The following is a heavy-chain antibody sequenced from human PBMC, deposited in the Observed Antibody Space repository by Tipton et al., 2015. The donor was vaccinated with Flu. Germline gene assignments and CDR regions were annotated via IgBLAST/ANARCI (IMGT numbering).Heavy chain of an antibody. J-gene: IGHJ5*02. V-gene: IGHV4-59*08. D-gene: IGHD1-1*01. CDR3: ARAGANSWNRAWFDP. CDR1: GGSIGKYY. Sequence: TLSLTCTISGGSIGKYYWSWIRQPPGKGLEWIGYVYYTGSTNYNPSLKSRVTVSVDTSKNQFSMHLRSLTDADTAVYYCARAGANSWNRAWFDPWGQGAPVTVSS. CDR2: VYYTGST.